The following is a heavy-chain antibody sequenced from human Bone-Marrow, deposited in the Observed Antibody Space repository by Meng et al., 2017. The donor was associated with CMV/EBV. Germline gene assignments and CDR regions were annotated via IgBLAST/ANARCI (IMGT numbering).Heavy chain of an antibody. CDR2: IYYSGDT. J-gene: IGHJ4*02. Sequence: QVRLQESGPGLVKPSQTLSLTCSVSGVSIRSGDYYWSWIRQPPGKGLEWIGYIYYSGDTYYNPSLKSRITISVDTSKNQFSLKLTSVIAADTAIYYCATLRGGYWGRGTLVTVSS. CDR3: ATLRGGY. CDR1: GVSIRSGDYY. V-gene: IGHV4-30-4*01.